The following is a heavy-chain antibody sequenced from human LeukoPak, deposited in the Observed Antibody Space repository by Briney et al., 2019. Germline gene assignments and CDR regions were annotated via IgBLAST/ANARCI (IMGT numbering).Heavy chain of an antibody. V-gene: IGHV4-59*08. CDR1: GGSISSYY. CDR2: IYYSGST. CDR3: ARHHTAMVPYYGMDV. Sequence: ASETLSLTCTVSGGSISSYYWSWIRQPPGKGLEWIGYIYYSGSTNYNPSLKSRVTISVDTSKNQFSLKLSSVTAADTAVYYCARHHTAMVPYYGMDVWGQGTTVTVSS. D-gene: IGHD5-18*01. J-gene: IGHJ6*02.